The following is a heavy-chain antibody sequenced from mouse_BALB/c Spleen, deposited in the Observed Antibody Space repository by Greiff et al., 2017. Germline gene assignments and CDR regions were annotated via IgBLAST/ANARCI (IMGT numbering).Heavy chain of an antibody. CDR1: GYTFTDYE. D-gene: IGHD2-4*01. CDR2: IDPETGGT. J-gene: IGHJ3*01. Sequence: VQLQQSGAELVRPGASVTLSCKASGYTFTDYEMHWVKQTPVHGLEWIGAIDPETGGTAYNQKFKGKATLTADKASSTAYMELRSLTSEDSAVYYCTRWYDYGADWGQGTLVTVSA. CDR3: TRWYDYGAD. V-gene: IGHV1-15*01.